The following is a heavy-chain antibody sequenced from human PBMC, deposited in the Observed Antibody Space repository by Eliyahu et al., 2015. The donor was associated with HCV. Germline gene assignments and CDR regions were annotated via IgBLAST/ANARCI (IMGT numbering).Heavy chain of an antibody. V-gene: IGHV3-23*01. CDR2: ISYSGGFT. Sequence: EVQLLESGGDLVQPGGSLKLSCAASGFPFTNYAXXWXRQAPGKGLEWVSVISYSGGFTSYADSVEGRFTISRDNSKNTLYLQMNSLSAEDTAVYYCAKRQAYYISGSPYLPSPLDCWGQGTQVTVSS. CDR3: AKRQAYYISGSPYLPSPLDC. D-gene: IGHD3-10*01. CDR1: GFPFTNYA. J-gene: IGHJ4*02.